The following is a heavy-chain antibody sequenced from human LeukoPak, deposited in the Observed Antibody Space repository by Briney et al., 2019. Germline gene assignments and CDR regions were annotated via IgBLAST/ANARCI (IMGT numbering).Heavy chain of an antibody. J-gene: IGHJ6*03. V-gene: IGHV3-21*01. D-gene: IGHD1-14*01. Sequence: GGSLRLSCAASGFTFSTYTMNWVRQAPGKGLEWVSAITGSGDSTYYTDSVKGRFTISRDNTKNSLCLQMNSLRAEDTAVYCCARAESGKTYYYYMDVWGKGATVTVSS. CDR2: ITGSGDST. CDR1: GFTFSTYT. CDR3: ARAESGKTYYYYMDV.